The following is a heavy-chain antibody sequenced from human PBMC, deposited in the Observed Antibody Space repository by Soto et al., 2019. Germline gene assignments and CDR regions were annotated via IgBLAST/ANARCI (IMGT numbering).Heavy chain of an antibody. J-gene: IGHJ3*02. Sequence: ASVKVSCKASGYTFTGYYMHWVRQAPGQGLEWMGWINPNSGGTNYAQKFQGWVTMTRDTSISTAYMELSRLRSDDTAVYYCARNRGMGEGYPTSAFDIWGQGTMVTVSS. CDR2: INPNSGGT. V-gene: IGHV1-2*04. CDR1: GYTFTGYY. CDR3: ARNRGMGEGYPTSAFDI. D-gene: IGHD7-27*01.